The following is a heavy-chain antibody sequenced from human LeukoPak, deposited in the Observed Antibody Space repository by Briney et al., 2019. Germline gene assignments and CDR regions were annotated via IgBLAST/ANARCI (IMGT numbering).Heavy chain of an antibody. D-gene: IGHD6-19*01. V-gene: IGHV4-34*01. J-gene: IGHJ6*02. CDR1: GGSFSGYY. CDR3: ARDRASGWYPRFFGGNRGGMDV. CDR2: INHSGST. Sequence: SETLSLTCAVYGGSFSGYYWSWIRQPPGKGLEWIGEINHSGSTNYNPSLKSRVTISVDTSKNQFSLKLSSVTAEDTAVYYCARDRASGWYPRFFGGNRGGMDVWGQGTTVTVSS.